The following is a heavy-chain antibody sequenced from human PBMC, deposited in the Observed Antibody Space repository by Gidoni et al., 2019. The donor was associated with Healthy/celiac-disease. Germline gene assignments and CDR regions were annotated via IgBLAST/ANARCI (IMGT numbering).Heavy chain of an antibody. CDR1: GFTFSSYA. D-gene: IGHD3-22*01. V-gene: IGHV3-64D*06. Sequence: EVQLVESGGGLVQPGGSLRVSCSASGFTFSSYAMHWVRQAPGKGLEYVSAISSNGGSTYYADSVKGRFTISRDNSNNTLSLQMSSLRAEDTAVYYCVKDKYDSSGYYYPYYFDSWGQGTLVTVSS. J-gene: IGHJ4*02. CDR2: ISSNGGST. CDR3: VKDKYDSSGYYYPYYFDS.